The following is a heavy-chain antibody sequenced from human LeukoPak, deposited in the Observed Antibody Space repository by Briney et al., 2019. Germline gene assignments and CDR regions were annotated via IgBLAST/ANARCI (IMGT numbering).Heavy chain of an antibody. CDR3: ARLLAGYSSSWYVPSPYYYYYMDV. J-gene: IGHJ6*03. Sequence: PSETLSLTCTVSGGSISSGSYYWSWIRQPARKGLEWIGRIYTSGSTNYNPFLKSRVTISVDTSKNQFSLKLSSVTAADTAVYYCARLLAGYSSSWYVPSPYYYYYMDVWGKGTTVTISS. CDR1: GGSISSGSYY. V-gene: IGHV4-61*02. CDR2: IYTSGST. D-gene: IGHD6-13*01.